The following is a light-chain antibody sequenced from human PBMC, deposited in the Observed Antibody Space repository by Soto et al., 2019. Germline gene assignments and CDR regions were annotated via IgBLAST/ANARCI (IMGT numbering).Light chain of an antibody. J-gene: IGKJ1*01. Sequence: EIVLTQSPGFLSLSPGERATLSCRASQSVDSSFFAWYQQKPGQAPRLLIYGASKMATGIPDRFSGSGSGTDFTLTISRLEPEDFAVYYCQQYVSSVTFGQGTKVEIK. CDR1: QSVDSSF. V-gene: IGKV3-20*01. CDR3: QQYVSSVT. CDR2: GAS.